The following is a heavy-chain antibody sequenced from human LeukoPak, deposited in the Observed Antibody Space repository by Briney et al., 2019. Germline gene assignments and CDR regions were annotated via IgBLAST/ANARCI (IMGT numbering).Heavy chain of an antibody. Sequence: GGSLRLSCAASRFTLSSHSMNWVRQAPGKGLEWVSSISSSSSYIYYSDSVKGRFTISRDNARNSLYLQMNSLRAEDTAVYYCARDRFKGLAAARFWGQGTLVTVSS. CDR1: RFTLSSHS. D-gene: IGHD6-13*01. CDR2: ISSSSSYI. J-gene: IGHJ4*02. V-gene: IGHV3-21*01. CDR3: ARDRFKGLAAARF.